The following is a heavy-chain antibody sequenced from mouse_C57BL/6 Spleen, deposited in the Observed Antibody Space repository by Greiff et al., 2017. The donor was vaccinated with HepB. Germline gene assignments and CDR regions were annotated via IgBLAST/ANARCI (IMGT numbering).Heavy chain of an antibody. CDR2: ISYDGSN. CDR3: AREGYYSNYGGGY. J-gene: IGHJ2*01. CDR1: GYSITSGYY. D-gene: IGHD2-5*01. Sequence: EVKLQESGPGLVKPSQSLSLTCSVTGYSITSGYYWNWIRQFPGNKLEWMGYISYDGSNNYNPSLKNRISITRDTSKNQFFLKLNSVTTEDTATYYCAREGYYSNYGGGYWGQGTTLTVSS. V-gene: IGHV3-6*01.